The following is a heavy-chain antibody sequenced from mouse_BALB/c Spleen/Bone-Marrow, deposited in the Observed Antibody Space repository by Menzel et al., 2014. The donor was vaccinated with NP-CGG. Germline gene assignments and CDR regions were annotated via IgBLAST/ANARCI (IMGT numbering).Heavy chain of an antibody. Sequence: EVQLQQSGAELVKPGASVKLSCTASGFNIKDTYMHWVKQRPEQGLEWIGRIDPANGNTKYDPKFQGKATITAGTSSNTAYRQLSSLTSEDTAVYYCALYYYGSSGFAYWGQGTLVTVSA. D-gene: IGHD1-1*01. CDR3: ALYYYGSSGFAY. CDR1: GFNIKDTY. V-gene: IGHV14-3*02. J-gene: IGHJ3*01. CDR2: IDPANGNT.